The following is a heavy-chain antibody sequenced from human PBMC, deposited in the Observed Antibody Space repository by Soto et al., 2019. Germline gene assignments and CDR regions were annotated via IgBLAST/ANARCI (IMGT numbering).Heavy chain of an antibody. CDR1: GFTFDDYA. J-gene: IGHJ3*02. Sequence: GGSLRLSCAASGFTFDDYAMHWVRQAPGKGLEWVSGISWNSGSIGYADSVKGRFTISRDNAKNSLYLQMNSLRAEDTALYYCASLPIVAVVAAREGLAFDIWGQGTMVTVSS. CDR2: ISWNSGSI. CDR3: ASLPIVAVVAAREGLAFDI. V-gene: IGHV3-9*01. D-gene: IGHD2-15*01.